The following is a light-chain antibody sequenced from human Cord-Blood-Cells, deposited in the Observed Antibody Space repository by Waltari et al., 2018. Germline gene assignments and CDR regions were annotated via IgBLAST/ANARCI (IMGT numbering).Light chain of an antibody. Sequence: QSVLTQPHSASGTPGQRVTISWSGSSSNIGSNTVNWYQQLPGTAPKLLIYSNNLRPSGVPDRFSGSKSGTSASLAISGLHSEDEADYYCAAWDDSLNGWVFGGGTKLTVL. CDR3: AAWDDSLNGWV. CDR1: SSNIGSNT. CDR2: SNN. V-gene: IGLV1-44*01. J-gene: IGLJ3*02.